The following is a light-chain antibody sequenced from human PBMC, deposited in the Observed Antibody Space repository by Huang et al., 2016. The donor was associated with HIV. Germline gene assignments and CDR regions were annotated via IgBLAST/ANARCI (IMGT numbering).Light chain of an antibody. CDR1: QNITNA. CDR2: TAS. Sequence: DIQMTQSPPSLSASVGDRVTFTCRTNQNITNALNWYQQKPGKAPKLLIYTASTLESGVPARFSGSGSGSRFTLNITNRRPEDFATYYCQQSFSVPRTFG. V-gene: IGKV1-39*01. J-gene: IGKJ1*01. CDR3: QQSFSVPRT.